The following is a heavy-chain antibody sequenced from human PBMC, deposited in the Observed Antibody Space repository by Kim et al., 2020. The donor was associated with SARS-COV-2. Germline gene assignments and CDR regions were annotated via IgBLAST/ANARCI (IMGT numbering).Heavy chain of an antibody. J-gene: IGHJ4*02. V-gene: IGHV4-34*01. D-gene: IGHD3-16*02. CDR3: ARGDFVWGTYRHLFDS. Sequence: PSLKSRVTISVDTSKKPFSLKLTSVTAADTAIYYCARGDFVWGTYRHLFDSWGQGTLVTVSS.